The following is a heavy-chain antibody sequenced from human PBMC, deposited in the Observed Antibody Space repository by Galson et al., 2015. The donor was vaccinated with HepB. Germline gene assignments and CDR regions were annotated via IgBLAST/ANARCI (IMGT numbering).Heavy chain of an antibody. CDR1: GFTFSDYY. V-gene: IGHV3-11*04. CDR2: ISGSGSTYI. Sequence: LRLSCAASGFTFSDYYMTWIRQAPGKGLECVSYISGSGSTYINYADSVKGRFTISRDNAKNSLFLQMNSLRAEDTAVYYCTRDPRSLDYWGQGTLVTVSS. CDR3: TRDPRSLDY. D-gene: IGHD5-24*01. J-gene: IGHJ4*02.